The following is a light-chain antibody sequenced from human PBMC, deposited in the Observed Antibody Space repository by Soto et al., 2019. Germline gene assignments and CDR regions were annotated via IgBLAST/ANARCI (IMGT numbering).Light chain of an antibody. CDR3: QQYGSSPIT. Sequence: EIVLTQSPATLSVSPGDRATLSCRASESVSSNVAWYQQKPGQTPRLLIYDASSRATGIPDRFSGSGSGTDFTLTISRLEPEDFAVYYCQQYGSSPITFGQGTKVDIK. CDR1: ESVSSN. CDR2: DAS. V-gene: IGKV3-20*01. J-gene: IGKJ1*01.